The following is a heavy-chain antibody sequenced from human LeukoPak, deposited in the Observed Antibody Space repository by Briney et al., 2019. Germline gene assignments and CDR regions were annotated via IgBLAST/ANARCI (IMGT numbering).Heavy chain of an antibody. D-gene: IGHD3-10*01. CDR2: INHSGST. V-gene: IGHV4-34*01. CDR1: GGSIYGYY. CDR3: ARRVGRWFGERAYYYNYMDV. J-gene: IGHJ6*03. Sequence: SETLSLTCTVSGGSIYGYYWSWIRQPPGKGLEWIGEINHSGSTKYNPSLKSRVSISIDTSKNQFSLKLSSVTAADTAMYYCARRVGRWFGERAYYYNYMDVWGKGTTVTISS.